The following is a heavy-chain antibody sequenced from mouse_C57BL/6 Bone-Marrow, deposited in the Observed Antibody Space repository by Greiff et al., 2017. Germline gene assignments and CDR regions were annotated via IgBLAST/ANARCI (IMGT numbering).Heavy chain of an antibody. D-gene: IGHD2-5*01. J-gene: IGHJ3*01. CDR1: GYTFTSYW. CDR2: IDPSDSYT. CDR3: AREGDSYYSNWGFAY. Sequence: QVQLQQPGAELVMPGASVKLSCKASGYTFTSYWMHWVKQRPGQGLEWIGEIDPSDSYTNYNQKFKGKSTLTVDKSSSTAYMQLSSLTSEDSAVNYCAREGDSYYSNWGFAYWGQGTLVTVSA. V-gene: IGHV1-69*01.